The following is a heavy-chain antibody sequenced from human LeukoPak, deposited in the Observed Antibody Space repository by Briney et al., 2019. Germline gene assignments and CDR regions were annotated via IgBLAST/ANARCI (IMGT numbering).Heavy chain of an antibody. V-gene: IGHV3-30*18. J-gene: IGHJ2*01. CDR3: AKLDYDSSGYYASRGYFDL. Sequence: GSLRLSCAASGFTFSNYDMHWVRQIPGKGLEWVAVISHDGSDKDYADSVKGRFTISRDNSKNTLYLQMNSLSPEDTALYYCAKLDYDSSGYYASRGYFDLWGRGTLVTVSS. D-gene: IGHD3-22*01. CDR2: ISHDGSDK. CDR1: GFTFSNYD.